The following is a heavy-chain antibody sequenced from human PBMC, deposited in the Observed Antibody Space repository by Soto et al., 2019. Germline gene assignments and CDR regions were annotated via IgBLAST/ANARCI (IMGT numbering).Heavy chain of an antibody. J-gene: IGHJ6*02. CDR3: ANPTNGRYYYYGMDV. CDR1: GFTFSSYA. Sequence: EVQLLESGGGLVQPGGSLRLSCAASGFTFSSYAMSWVRQAPGKGLEWVSAMSGSGGSTYYADSVKGRFTISRDNSKNTLYLQMNSLRAEDTAVYYCANPTNGRYYYYGMDVWGQGTTVTVSS. V-gene: IGHV3-23*01. D-gene: IGHD1-1*01. CDR2: MSGSGGST.